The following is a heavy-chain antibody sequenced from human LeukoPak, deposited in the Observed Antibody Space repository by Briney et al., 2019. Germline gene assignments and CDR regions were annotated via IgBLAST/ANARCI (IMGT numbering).Heavy chain of an antibody. J-gene: IGHJ4*02. V-gene: IGHV3-23*01. CDR1: GFTFGTYA. CDR2: ISGSGGST. D-gene: IGHD3-10*01. CDR3: AKERRRGYFDY. Sequence: PGGSLRLSCAASGFTFGTYAMTWVRQAPGKGLEWVSVISGSGGSTYYADSVKGRFIISRDNSKNTLYLQMNSLRAEDTAVYYCAKERRRGYFDYWGQGTLVTVSS.